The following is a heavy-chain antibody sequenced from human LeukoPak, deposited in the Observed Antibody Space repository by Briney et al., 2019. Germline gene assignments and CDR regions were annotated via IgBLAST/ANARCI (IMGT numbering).Heavy chain of an antibody. CDR1: GGSIRNYY. V-gene: IGHV4-59*08. CDR3: ASRAFYDSSGLDF. CDR2: VSNSGDT. D-gene: IGHD3-22*01. Sequence: SETLSLTCSVSGGSIRNYYWTRIRQPPGKGLEWIGHVSNSGDTKYNPSLKSRVTISIDTSKKHFSLNLSSVSAADTAVYYCASRAFYDSSGLDFWGQGILVTVSS. J-gene: IGHJ4*02.